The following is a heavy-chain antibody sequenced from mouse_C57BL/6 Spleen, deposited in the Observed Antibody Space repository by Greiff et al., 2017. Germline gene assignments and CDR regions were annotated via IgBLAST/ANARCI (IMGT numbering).Heavy chain of an antibody. V-gene: IGHV1-52*01. Sequence: QVQLQQPGAELVRPGSSVKLSCKASGYTFTSYWMHWVKQRPIQGLEWIGNIDPSDSETHYNQKFKDKATLTVDKSSSTAYMQLSSLTSEDSAVYYCARGGTQGSSPFADWGQGTLVTVSA. J-gene: IGHJ3*01. CDR2: IDPSDSET. D-gene: IGHD1-1*01. CDR1: GYTFTSYW. CDR3: ARGGTQGSSPFAD.